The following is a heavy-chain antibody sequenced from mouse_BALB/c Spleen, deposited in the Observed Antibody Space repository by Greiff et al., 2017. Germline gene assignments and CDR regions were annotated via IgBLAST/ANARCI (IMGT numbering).Heavy chain of an antibody. V-gene: IGHV1-82*01. CDR2: IYPGDGDT. D-gene: IGHD4-1*01. CDR3: AKSNWDFYYYAMDY. J-gene: IGHJ4*01. Sequence: QVQLQQSGPELVKPGASVKISCKASGYAFSSSWMNWVKQRPGQGLEWIGRIYPGDGDTNYNGKFKGKATLTADKSSSTAYMQLSSLTSVDSAVYFCAKSNWDFYYYAMDYWGQGTSVTVSA. CDR1: GYAFSSSW.